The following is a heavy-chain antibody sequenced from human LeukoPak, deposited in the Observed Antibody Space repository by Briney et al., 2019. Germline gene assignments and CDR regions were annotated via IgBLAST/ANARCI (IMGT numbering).Heavy chain of an antibody. CDR3: AKDRGYCSSTSCLYFDY. CDR1: GFTLSSYA. Sequence: GGSLRLSCAASGFTLSSYAMSWVRQAPGKGLEWVSVISGSGVTAYYADSVKGRFTISRDNSKNTLYLQMNSLRAEDTAVYYCAKDRGYCSSTSCLYFDYWGQGTLVTVSS. J-gene: IGHJ4*02. D-gene: IGHD2-2*01. CDR2: ISGSGVTA. V-gene: IGHV3-23*01.